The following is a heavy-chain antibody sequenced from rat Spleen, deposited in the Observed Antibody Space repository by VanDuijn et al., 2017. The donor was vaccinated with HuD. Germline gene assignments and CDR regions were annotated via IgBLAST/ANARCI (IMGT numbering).Heavy chain of an antibody. CDR2: IWGNGHT. Sequence: QVQLKESGPGLVQPSQTLSLTCTVSGFSLSNYGVIWVRQPPGKGLDWMGVIWGNGHTNYNSVLKSRLSISRDTSKSQVYLKMNSLQTEDTATYFCARADVAGLSTDGIWGQGIMVTVSS. D-gene: IGHD1-2*01. J-gene: IGHJ2*01. CDR3: ARADVAGLSTDGI. V-gene: IGHV2-13*01. CDR1: GFSLSNYG.